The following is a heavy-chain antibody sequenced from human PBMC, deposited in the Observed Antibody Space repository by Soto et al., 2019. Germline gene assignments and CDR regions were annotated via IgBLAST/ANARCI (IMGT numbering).Heavy chain of an antibody. CDR1: GYTFTSYG. CDR2: ISAYNGNT. V-gene: IGHV1-18*01. CDR3: ARDRPYSNYDSYYYYYMDV. D-gene: IGHD4-4*01. Sequence: QVQLVQSGAEVKKPGASVKVSCKASGYTFTSYGISWVRQAPGQGLEWMGWISAYNGNTNYAQKLQGRVTMTTDTSTSTAYMELRSLRSDDTAVDYCARDRPYSNYDSYYYYYMDVLGKGTTVTVSS. J-gene: IGHJ6*03.